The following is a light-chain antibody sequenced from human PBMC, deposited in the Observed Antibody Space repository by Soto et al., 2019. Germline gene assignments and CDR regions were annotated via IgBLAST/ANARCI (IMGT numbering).Light chain of an antibody. V-gene: IGKV3D-20*01. Sequence: EIVLTQSPATLSLSPGERATLSCGASQSVSNSYLAWYQQKPGLAPSLLIYDASIRATGIPDRFTGSGSGTDVTLTISRLEPEDFAVYYCQQYGSSPPGTFGQGTKVEI. J-gene: IGKJ1*01. CDR1: QSVSNSY. CDR2: DAS. CDR3: QQYGSSPPGT.